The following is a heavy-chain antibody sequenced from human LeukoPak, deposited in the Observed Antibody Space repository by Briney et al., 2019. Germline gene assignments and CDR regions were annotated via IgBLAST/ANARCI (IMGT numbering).Heavy chain of an antibody. V-gene: IGHV3-21*01. D-gene: IGHD5-24*01. Sequence: PGGSLRLSCAASGFTFSTYWMAWVRQAPGKGLEWVSSISSSSSYIYYADSVKGRFTISRDNAKNSLYLQMNSLRAEDTAVYYCARDGYNYKYFDYWGQGTLVTVSS. CDR3: ARDGYNYKYFDY. CDR2: ISSSSSYI. CDR1: GFTFSTYW. J-gene: IGHJ4*02.